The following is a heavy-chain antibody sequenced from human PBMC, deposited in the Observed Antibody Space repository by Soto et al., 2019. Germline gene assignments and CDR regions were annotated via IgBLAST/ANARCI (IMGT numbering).Heavy chain of an antibody. CDR2: IDWDDDK. Sequence: SGPTLVNPTQTLTLTCTFSGFSLSTSGMRVSWIRQPPGKALEWLARIDWDDDKFYSTSLKTRLTISKDTSKNQVVLTMTNMDPVDTATYYCARSVGGYYYYGMDVWGQGTTVTSP. CDR3: ARSVGGYYYYGMDV. CDR1: GFSLSTSGMR. V-gene: IGHV2-70*04. D-gene: IGHD4-17*01. J-gene: IGHJ6*02.